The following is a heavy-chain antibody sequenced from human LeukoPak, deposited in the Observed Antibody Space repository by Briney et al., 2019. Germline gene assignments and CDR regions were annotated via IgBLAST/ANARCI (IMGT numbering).Heavy chain of an antibody. CDR1: GGTFSSYG. V-gene: IGHV1-18*01. Sequence: HGSSVKVSCKASGGTFSSYGISWVRQAPGQGLEWMGWISAYNGNTNYAQKLQGRVTMTTDTSTSTAYMELRSLRSDDTAVYYCARDSTPYSSSSRGGEWGQGTLVTVSS. CDR3: ARDSTPYSSSSRGGE. D-gene: IGHD6-6*01. CDR2: ISAYNGNT. J-gene: IGHJ4*02.